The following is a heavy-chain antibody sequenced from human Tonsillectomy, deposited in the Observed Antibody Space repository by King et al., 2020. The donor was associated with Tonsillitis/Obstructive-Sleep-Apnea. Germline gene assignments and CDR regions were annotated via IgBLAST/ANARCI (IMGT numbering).Heavy chain of an antibody. J-gene: IGHJ4*02. CDR3: VRGTRLPDY. Sequence: VQLVESGGGLVQPGGSLRLSCAASGFTFSSLWMSWVRQAPGKGLEWGANIKQDGSGTYYVDSLKGRFTISRDNAKNSLYLQMNSLRAEDTAVYYCVRGTRLPDYWGQGTLVTVSS. V-gene: IGHV3-7*04. CDR2: IKQDGSGT. CDR1: GFTFSSLW. D-gene: IGHD3/OR15-3a*01.